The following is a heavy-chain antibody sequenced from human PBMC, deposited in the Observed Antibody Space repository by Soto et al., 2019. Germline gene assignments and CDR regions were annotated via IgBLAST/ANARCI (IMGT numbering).Heavy chain of an antibody. V-gene: IGHV4-30-4*01. CDR2: ISYTGST. Sequence: QVQLQESGPRLAKPSQTLSLTCTVSGASLSSGENYWSWIRQPPGKDLEWIGYISYTGSTHYNPSVRGRVSISMDTSKNHFSLSLSSVTAADTAVYYCARNSVRLLFDPWGQGILVTVSS. CDR3: ARNSVRLLFDP. D-gene: IGHD3-16*01. J-gene: IGHJ5*02. CDR1: GASLSSGENY.